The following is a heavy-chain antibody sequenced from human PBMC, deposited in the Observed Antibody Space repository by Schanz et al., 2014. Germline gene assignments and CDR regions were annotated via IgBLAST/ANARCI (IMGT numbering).Heavy chain of an antibody. CDR2: ISTFRNEDT. J-gene: IGHJ3*02. CDR3: ARGGGPEDVFDI. CDR1: GYTFISYG. V-gene: IGHV1-18*01. Sequence: QVQLVQSGAEVKKPGASVKVSCKASGYTFISYGIKWVRQAPGQGLEWMGWISTFRNEDTNSAQRFQGRLTMTTDTSTSTAYMELRSLRSDDTAVYYCARGGGPEDVFDIWGQGTILTVSS. D-gene: IGHD5-12*01.